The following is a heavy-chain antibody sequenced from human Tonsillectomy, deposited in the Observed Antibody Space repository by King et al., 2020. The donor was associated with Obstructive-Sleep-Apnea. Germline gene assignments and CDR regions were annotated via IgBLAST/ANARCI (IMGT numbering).Heavy chain of an antibody. J-gene: IGHJ4*02. CDR2: INHSGST. D-gene: IGHD1-26*01. V-gene: IGHV4-34*01. CDR1: GESFSGCY. Sequence: VQLQQWGPGLLKPSETLSLTCAVYGESFSGCYWTWICQPPGKGLELIGEINHSGSTIYSPSLKSRVTISVDTSKNQFSLNLRSVTAADTAVYYCARLRAGQGSNAFDYWGQGTLVTVSS. CDR3: ARLRAGQGSNAFDY.